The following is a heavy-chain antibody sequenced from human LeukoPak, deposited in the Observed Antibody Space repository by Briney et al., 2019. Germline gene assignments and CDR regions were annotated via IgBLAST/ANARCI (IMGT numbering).Heavy chain of an antibody. Sequence: PGGSLRLSCAASGFTFSSYEMNWVHQAPGKGLEWVSYISSSGSTIYYADSVKGRFTISRDNAKNSLYLQMNSLRAEDTAVYYCASRDGSSPFHWGQGTLVTVSS. CDR1: GFTFSSYE. CDR2: ISSSGSTI. CDR3: ASRDGSSPFH. D-gene: IGHD6-6*01. V-gene: IGHV3-48*03. J-gene: IGHJ4*02.